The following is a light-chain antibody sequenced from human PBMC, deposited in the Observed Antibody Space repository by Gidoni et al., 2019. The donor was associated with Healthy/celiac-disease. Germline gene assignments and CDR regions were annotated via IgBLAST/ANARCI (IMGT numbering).Light chain of an antibody. CDR3: QQYNNWPPWT. Sequence: PPTLSVSPGERATLSCRASQSVSSNLAWYQQKPGQAPRLLIYGASTRATGIPARFSGSGSGTEFTLTISSLQSEDFAVYYCQQYNNWPPWTFGQGTKVEIK. J-gene: IGKJ1*01. V-gene: IGKV3-15*01. CDR1: QSVSSN. CDR2: GAS.